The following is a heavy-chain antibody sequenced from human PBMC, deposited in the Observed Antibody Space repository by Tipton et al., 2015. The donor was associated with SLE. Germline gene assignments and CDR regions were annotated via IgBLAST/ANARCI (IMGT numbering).Heavy chain of an antibody. J-gene: IGHJ3*02. CDR3: AREWGTVTTLGGFDI. V-gene: IGHV3-48*04. CDR2: ISSSGSTI. D-gene: IGHD4-17*01. CDR1: GFTFSSYS. Sequence: SLRLSCAASGFTFSSYSMNWVRQAPGKGLEWVSSISSSGSTIYYADSVMGRITISRDNAKNSLYLQMNSLRAEDTAVYYCAREWGTVTTLGGFDIWGQGTMVTVSS.